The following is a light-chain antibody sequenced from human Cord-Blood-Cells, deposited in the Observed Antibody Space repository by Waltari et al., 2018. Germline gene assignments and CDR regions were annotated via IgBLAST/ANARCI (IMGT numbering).Light chain of an antibody. Sequence: QSVLTQPPSVSGAPGQRVTISCTGSSSNIGAGYDVHWYQQLPGTAPKLLIYGNSNRASGVPDRSSGSKSGTSASLAITGLQAEDEADYYCQSYDSSLSGSVFGGGTKLTVL. J-gene: IGLJ2*01. CDR1: SSNIGAGYD. V-gene: IGLV1-40*01. CDR2: GNS. CDR3: QSYDSSLSGSV.